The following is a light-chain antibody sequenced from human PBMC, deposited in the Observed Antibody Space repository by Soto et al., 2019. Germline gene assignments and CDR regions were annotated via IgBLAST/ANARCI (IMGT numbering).Light chain of an antibody. CDR2: VAS. CDR1: QSVSSSY. Sequence: EIVWTQSPGTLSLSPGERATLSCRASQSVSSSYLAWYQQKPGQAPRLLIYVASSMATGIPDRFSGSGSGTDFTLTISRLEPEDFAVYYCQQYGSSPYTFGQVTKLEIK. V-gene: IGKV3-20*01. CDR3: QQYGSSPYT. J-gene: IGKJ2*01.